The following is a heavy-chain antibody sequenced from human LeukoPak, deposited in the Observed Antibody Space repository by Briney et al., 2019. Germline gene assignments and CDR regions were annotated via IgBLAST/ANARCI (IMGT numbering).Heavy chain of an antibody. CDR1: GFTFSSLW. Sequence: GGSLRLSCEASGFTFSSLWMTWVRQAPGKGLEWVANINPDGSEKYYVDSVKGRFAISRDNAQNSLYLQMSSLRAEDTAIYFCARGGSGTSWYWYYWGQGTLVTVSS. V-gene: IGHV3-7*01. D-gene: IGHD6-13*01. J-gene: IGHJ4*02. CDR2: INPDGSEK. CDR3: ARGGSGTSWYWYY.